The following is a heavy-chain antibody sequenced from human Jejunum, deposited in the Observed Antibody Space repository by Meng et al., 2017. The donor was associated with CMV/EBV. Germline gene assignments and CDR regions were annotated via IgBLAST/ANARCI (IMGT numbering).Heavy chain of an antibody. J-gene: IGHJ4*02. V-gene: IGHV4-4*07. CDR2: IYSSGST. D-gene: IGHD6-19*01. Sequence: QLEPTKSVSGLVKPSETLSLPCTVSSDSISSNFWSWIRQPAGKGLEWIGRIYSSGSTFYNPSLKSRVTMSVDTSKNQFSLSLASVTAADTAIYFCAREESVGIAVTGTFDYWGQGILVTVSS. CDR1: SDSISSNF. CDR3: AREESVGIAVTGTFDY.